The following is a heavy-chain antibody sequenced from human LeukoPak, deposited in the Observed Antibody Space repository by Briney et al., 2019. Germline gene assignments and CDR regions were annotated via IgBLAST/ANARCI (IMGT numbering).Heavy chain of an antibody. J-gene: IGHJ4*02. CDR1: GFTFSSYI. Sequence: GGSLRLSCAVSGFTFSSYIMTWVRQAPGKGLEWVSYISSSSSTIYYADSVKGRFTISRDNAKNSLYLQMNSLRAEDTAVYYCARETRLSGSNVLDYWGQGTLVTVSS. V-gene: IGHV3-48*04. D-gene: IGHD1-26*01. CDR3: ARETRLSGSNVLDY. CDR2: ISSSSSTI.